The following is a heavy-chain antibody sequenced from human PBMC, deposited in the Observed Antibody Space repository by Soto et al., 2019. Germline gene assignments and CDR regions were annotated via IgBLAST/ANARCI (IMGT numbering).Heavy chain of an antibody. D-gene: IGHD3-22*01. V-gene: IGHV1-18*01. CDR2: ISAYNGNT. CDR3: ARAVDYYDSSGYYTHEYFQH. Sequence: QVQLVQSGAEVKKPGASVKVSCKASGYTFTSYGISWVRQAPGQGLEWMRWISAYNGNTNYAEKIQGRVTMTTDTSTSTAYMELRSLRSDDTAVYYCARAVDYYDSSGYYTHEYFQHWGQGTLVTVSS. J-gene: IGHJ1*01. CDR1: GYTFTSYG.